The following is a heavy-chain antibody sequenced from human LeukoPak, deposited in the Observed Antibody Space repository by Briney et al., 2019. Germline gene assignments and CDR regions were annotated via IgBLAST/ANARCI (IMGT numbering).Heavy chain of an antibody. Sequence: SETLSLTCTVSGGSISSYYWSWIRQPPGKGLGWIGYIYTSGSTNYNPSLKSRVTISVDTSKNQFSLKLSSVTAADTAVYYCARQLSGGLDYWGQGTLVTVSS. CDR1: GGSISSYY. CDR2: IYTSGST. J-gene: IGHJ4*02. CDR3: ARQLSGGLDY. D-gene: IGHD2-8*02. V-gene: IGHV4-4*09.